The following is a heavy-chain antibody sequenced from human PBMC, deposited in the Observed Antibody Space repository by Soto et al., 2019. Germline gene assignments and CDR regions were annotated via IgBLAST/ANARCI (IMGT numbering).Heavy chain of an antibody. CDR3: ATGLDIAVAGTTDY. V-gene: IGHV1-24*01. CDR2: FDPEDGET. CDR1: GYTLTELS. Sequence: ASVKVSCKVSGYTLTELSMHWVRQAPGKGLEWMGGFDPEDGETIYAQKFQGRVTMTEDTSTDTAYMELSSLRSEDTAVYYCATGLDIAVAGTTDYWGQGTLVTVSS. J-gene: IGHJ4*02. D-gene: IGHD6-19*01.